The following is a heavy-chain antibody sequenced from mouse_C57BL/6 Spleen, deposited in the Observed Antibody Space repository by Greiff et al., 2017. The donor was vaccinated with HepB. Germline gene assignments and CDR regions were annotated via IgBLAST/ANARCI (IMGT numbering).Heavy chain of an antibody. CDR2: IDPSDSYT. J-gene: IGHJ4*01. CDR3: ARDDDGSSFYAMDY. CDR1: GYTFTSYW. Sequence: QVQLQQPGAELVRPGTSVKLSCKASGYTFTSYWMHWVKQRPGQGLEWIGVIDPSDSYTNYNQKFKGKATLTVDTSSSTAYMQLSSLTSEDSAVYYCARDDDGSSFYAMDYWGQGTSVTVSS. V-gene: IGHV1-59*01. D-gene: IGHD1-1*01.